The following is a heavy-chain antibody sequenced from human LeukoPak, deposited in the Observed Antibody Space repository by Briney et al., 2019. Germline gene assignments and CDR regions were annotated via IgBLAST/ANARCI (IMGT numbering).Heavy chain of an antibody. V-gene: IGHV1-18*01. D-gene: IGHD2-8*02. CDR1: GGTFSSYA. CDR3: ARAGHYNWFDP. J-gene: IGHJ5*02. CDR2: ISAYNGNT. Sequence: ASVKVSCKASGGTFSSYAISWVRQAPGQGLEWMGWISAYNGNTNYAQKLQGRVTMTTDTSTSTAYMELRSLRSDDTAVYYCARAGHYNWFDPWGQGTLVTVSS.